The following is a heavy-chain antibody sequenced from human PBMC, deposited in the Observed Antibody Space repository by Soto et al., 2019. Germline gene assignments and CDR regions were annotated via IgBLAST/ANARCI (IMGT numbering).Heavy chain of an antibody. J-gene: IGHJ4*02. CDR3: ARGSTTEKVDS. V-gene: IGHV4-34*01. CDR2: INHSGST. CDR1: GGSFSGYY. Sequence: SETLSLTCTVYGGSFSGYYWSWIRQPPGKGLEWIGEINHSGSTNYNPSLKSRVTISVDTSKNQFSLKLSSVTAADTAMYYCARGSTTEKVDSWGQGILVTVSS.